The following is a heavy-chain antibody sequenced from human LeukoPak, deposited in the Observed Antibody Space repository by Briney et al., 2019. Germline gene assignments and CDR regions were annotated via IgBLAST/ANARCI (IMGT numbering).Heavy chain of an antibody. CDR2: FDPEDGET. CDR1: GYTLNELS. D-gene: IGHD3-3*01. Sequence: ASVKVSCQVSGYTLNELSMHWVRQAPAKGLEWMGGFDPEDGETIYAQKFQGRVTMTEDTSTDTAYMELSSLRSEDMAVYYCATGLRFLVTYYYYGMDVWGQGTTVTVSS. V-gene: IGHV1-24*01. J-gene: IGHJ6*02. CDR3: ATGLRFLVTYYYYGMDV.